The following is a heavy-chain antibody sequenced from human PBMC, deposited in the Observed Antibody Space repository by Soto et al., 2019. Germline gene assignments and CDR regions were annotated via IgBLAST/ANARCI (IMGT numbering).Heavy chain of an antibody. CDR2: IIPVFGTA. D-gene: IGHD2-15*01. V-gene: IGHV1-69*13. CDR3: AREGGYCSGGSCYSFINY. Sequence: ASVKVSCKASGGTFSSYAISWVRQAPGQGLEWMGGIIPVFGTANYAQKFQGRVTITADESTSTAYMELSSLRSEDTAVYYCAREGGYCSGGSCYSFINYWGQGTLVTVSS. CDR1: GGTFSSYA. J-gene: IGHJ4*02.